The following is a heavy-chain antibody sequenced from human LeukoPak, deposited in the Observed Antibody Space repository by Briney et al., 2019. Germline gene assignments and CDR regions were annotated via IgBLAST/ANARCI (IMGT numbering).Heavy chain of an antibody. J-gene: IGHJ5*02. CDR1: GGSISIGGYY. V-gene: IGHV4-31*03. Sequence: PSETLSLTCTVSGGSISIGGYYWSWIRQHPGKGLEWIGYIYYSGSTYYNPSLKSRVTISVDTSKNQFSLKLSSVTAADTPVYYCARVAYSSSWYWFDPWGQGTLVTVSS. CDR2: IYYSGST. CDR3: ARVAYSSSWYWFDP. D-gene: IGHD6-13*01.